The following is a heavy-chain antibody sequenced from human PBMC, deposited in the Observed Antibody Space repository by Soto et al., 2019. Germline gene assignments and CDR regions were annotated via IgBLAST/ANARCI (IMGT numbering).Heavy chain of an antibody. CDR3: AREHDYIWGSYRPLDY. D-gene: IGHD3-16*02. CDR1: GFTFSIYS. CDR2: ISSSSSSSSTL. V-gene: IGHV3-48*01. Sequence: GGSLRLSCAAPGFTFSIYSMNWVRQAPGKGLDWVSYISSSSSSSSTLYYADSVKGRFTISRDNAKNSLYLQMNSLRAEDTAVYYCAREHDYIWGSYRPLDYWGQGTLVTVSS. J-gene: IGHJ4*02.